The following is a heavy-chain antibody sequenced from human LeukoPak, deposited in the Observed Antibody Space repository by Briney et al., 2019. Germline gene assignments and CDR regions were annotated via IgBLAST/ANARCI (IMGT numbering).Heavy chain of an antibody. Sequence: PSETLSLTCTVSGGSIGSSSYYWGWIRQPPGKGLEWIGSIYYSGSTYYNPSLKSRVTISVDTSKNQFSLKLSSVTAADTAVYYCARHRERTSPYYYGMDVWGQGTTVTVSS. J-gene: IGHJ6*02. D-gene: IGHD1-1*01. CDR2: IYYSGST. CDR1: GGSIGSSSYY. V-gene: IGHV4-39*01. CDR3: ARHRERTSPYYYGMDV.